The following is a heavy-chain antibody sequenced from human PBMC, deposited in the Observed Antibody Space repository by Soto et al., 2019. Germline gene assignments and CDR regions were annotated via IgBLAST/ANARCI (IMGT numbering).Heavy chain of an antibody. Sequence: GGSLRLSCAASGFIFSSHWMHWVRQAPGKGLVGVSHIGPDGSNIWEADSVQGRFTISRDNARNRLYLQMNSLRDEDKAIYYCVRDNNWSFDYWGQGTTVSVSS. CDR1: GFIFSSHW. J-gene: IGHJ4*02. V-gene: IGHV3-74*01. CDR2: IGPDGSNI. D-gene: IGHD1-1*01. CDR3: VRDNNWSFDY.